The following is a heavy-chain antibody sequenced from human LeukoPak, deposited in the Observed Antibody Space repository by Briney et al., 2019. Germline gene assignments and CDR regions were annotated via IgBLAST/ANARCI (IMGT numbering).Heavy chain of an antibody. J-gene: IGHJ3*02. CDR1: RGTFISYV. D-gene: IGHD3-10*01. Sequence: AVKVSCKASRGTFISYVISWVRQAPGQGGEWMGGIIPIFGTANYAQKFQCRVTITADKSTSTASMELSRMRSEDTVVYYCARDIVRGVRGAFDIWGQGTMVTVSS. CDR3: ARDIVRGVRGAFDI. CDR2: IIPIFGTA. V-gene: IGHV1-69*06.